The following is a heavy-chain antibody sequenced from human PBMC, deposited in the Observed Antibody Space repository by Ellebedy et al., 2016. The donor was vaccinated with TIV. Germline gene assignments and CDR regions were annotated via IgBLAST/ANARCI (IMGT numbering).Heavy chain of an antibody. CDR1: GFTFSSYA. CDR3: AKDMAAQDGYNFDY. J-gene: IGHJ4*02. D-gene: IGHD5-24*01. CDR2: ISSSSSYI. V-gene: IGHV3-21*04. Sequence: GGSLRLXCAASGFTFSSYAMSWVRQAPGKGLEWVSAISSSSSYIYYADSVKGRFTISRDNAKNSLYLQMNSLRAEDTALYYCAKDMAAQDGYNFDYWGQGTLVTVSS.